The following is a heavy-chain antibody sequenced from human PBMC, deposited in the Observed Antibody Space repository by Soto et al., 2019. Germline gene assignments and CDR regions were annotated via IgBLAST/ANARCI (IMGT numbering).Heavy chain of an antibody. CDR3: ARETYYSDSTGYYLLDY. V-gene: IGHV4-59*01. Sequence: PSETLSLTCTVSGGSITSYYWTWVRQPPGKGLEWIGFIYSSGRTNYTPSLKSRVTMSVDTSKNQFSLRLTSVTAADTAVYYCARETYYSDSTGYYLLDYWGQGTLVTVS. J-gene: IGHJ4*02. D-gene: IGHD3-22*01. CDR1: GGSITSYY. CDR2: IYSSGRT.